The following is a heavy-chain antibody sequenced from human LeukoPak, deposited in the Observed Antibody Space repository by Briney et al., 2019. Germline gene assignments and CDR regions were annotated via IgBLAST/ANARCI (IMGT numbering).Heavy chain of an antibody. CDR2: INHSGST. CDR3: ARGASHYYDSSGYNFDY. J-gene: IGHJ4*02. D-gene: IGHD3-22*01. Sequence: PSETLSLTCAVYGGSFSGYYWSWIRQPPGKGLEWLGEINHSGSTNYNPSLKSRVTISVDTSKNQFSLKLSSVTAADTAVYYCARGASHYYDSSGYNFDYWGQGTLVTVS. CDR1: GGSFSGYY. V-gene: IGHV4-34*01.